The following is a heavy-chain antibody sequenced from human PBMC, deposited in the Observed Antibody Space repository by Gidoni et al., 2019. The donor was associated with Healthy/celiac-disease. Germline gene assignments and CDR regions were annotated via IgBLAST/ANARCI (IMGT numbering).Heavy chain of an antibody. Sequence: QVQLVESGGGVVQPGGSLRLSCAASGFTFRSYAMHWVRQAPGTGLEWVAVISYDGSNKYYADSVKGRFTISRDNSKNTLYLQMNSLRAEDTAVYYCARDGYSSGWYTEYYFDYWGQGTLVTVSS. J-gene: IGHJ4*02. CDR2: ISYDGSNK. CDR1: GFTFRSYA. D-gene: IGHD6-19*01. V-gene: IGHV3-30-3*01. CDR3: ARDGYSSGWYTEYYFDY.